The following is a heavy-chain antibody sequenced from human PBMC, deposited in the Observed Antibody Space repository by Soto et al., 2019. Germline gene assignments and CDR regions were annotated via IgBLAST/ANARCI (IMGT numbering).Heavy chain of an antibody. V-gene: IGHV3-21*01. D-gene: IGHD2-15*01. J-gene: IGHJ5*02. Sequence: EVQLVESGGGLVKPGESLRLSCTFTFSSYSLNWVRQAPGKGLEGVSSISSGSAYIKYADSVKGRFTISRDNANNLLYLQMRSLRFAVSAVYNCRKVEGGANDIWSTPGGQGTLVT. CDR3: RKVEGGANDIWSTP. CDR2: ISSGSAYI. CDR1: TFSSYS.